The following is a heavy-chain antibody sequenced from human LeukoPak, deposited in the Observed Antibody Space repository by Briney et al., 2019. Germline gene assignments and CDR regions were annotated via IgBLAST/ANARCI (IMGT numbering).Heavy chain of an antibody. Sequence: GGFLRLSCAASGFTFSSYAMSWVRQAPGKGLEWVSAISGSGGSTYYADSVKGRFTISRDNSKNTLYLQMNSLRAEDTAVYYCAKALETYYDFWSGYYNYYYYGMDVWGQGTTVTVSS. V-gene: IGHV3-23*01. D-gene: IGHD3-3*01. CDR3: AKALETYYDFWSGYYNYYYYGMDV. J-gene: IGHJ6*02. CDR1: GFTFSSYA. CDR2: ISGSGGST.